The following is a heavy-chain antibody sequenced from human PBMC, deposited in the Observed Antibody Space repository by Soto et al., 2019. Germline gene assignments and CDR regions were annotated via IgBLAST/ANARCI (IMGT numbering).Heavy chain of an antibody. Sequence: ASVKVSCKASGYTFTSYAMHWVRQAPGQRLEWMGWINAGNGNTKYSQKFQGRVTITRDTSASTAYMELSSLRSEDTAVYYCARPKTGGRAFDIWGQGTMVTVSS. V-gene: IGHV1-3*01. CDR2: INAGNGNT. J-gene: IGHJ3*02. CDR1: GYTFTSYA. CDR3: ARPKTGGRAFDI.